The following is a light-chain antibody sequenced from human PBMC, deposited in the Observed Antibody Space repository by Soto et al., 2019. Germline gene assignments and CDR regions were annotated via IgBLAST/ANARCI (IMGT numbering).Light chain of an antibody. J-gene: IGLJ2*01. V-gene: IGLV1-44*01. Sequence: QSVLTQPPSASGTPGQTIAISCSGGSSNIGSHTVNWYQQLPGTAPRLLIYSNTQRPSGVPDRFSGSKSGTSASLAISGLQSEYEGDYYCAAWDDSVNGVVFGGGTKLTVL. CDR2: SNT. CDR3: AAWDDSVNGVV. CDR1: SSNIGSHT.